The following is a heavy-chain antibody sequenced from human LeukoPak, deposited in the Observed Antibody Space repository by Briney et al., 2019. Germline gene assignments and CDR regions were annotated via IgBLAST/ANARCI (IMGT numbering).Heavy chain of an antibody. V-gene: IGHV4-30-2*01. D-gene: IGHD6-13*01. CDR2: IYHSGST. CDR3: ARDHYGEVGSSWLNNWFDP. CDR1: GGSISSGGYS. J-gene: IGHJ5*02. Sequence: SETLSLTCAVSGGSISSGGYSWSWIRQPPGKGLEWIGYIYHSGSTYYNPSLKSRVTISVDRSKNQFSLRLSSVTAADTAVYYCARDHYGEVGSSWLNNWFDPWGQGTLVTVSS.